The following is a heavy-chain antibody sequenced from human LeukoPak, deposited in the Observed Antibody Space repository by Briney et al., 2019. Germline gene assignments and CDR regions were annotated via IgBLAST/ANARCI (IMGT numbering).Heavy chain of an antibody. CDR2: IYHSGST. CDR3: ARGSWDSSGPYWYFDL. CDR1: GGSFSGYY. Sequence: NPSETLSLTCAVYGGSFSGYYWSWIRQPPGKGLEWIGEIYHSGSTNYNPSLKSRVTISVDKSKNQFSLKLSSVTAADTAVYYCARGSWDSSGPYWYFDLWGRGTLVTVSS. J-gene: IGHJ2*01. V-gene: IGHV4-34*01. D-gene: IGHD3-22*01.